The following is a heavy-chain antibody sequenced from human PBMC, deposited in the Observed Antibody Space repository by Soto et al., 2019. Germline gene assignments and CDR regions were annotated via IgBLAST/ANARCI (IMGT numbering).Heavy chain of an antibody. J-gene: IGHJ1*01. Sequence: QVQLVQSGAEMKKPGASVKVARKASGYKFTTYFIHWVRQAPGQGLEWMGMIHPSGDTGYGQKFRCRVTMTIDTSTTTAYMELRNLTSEDTAIYFSVRGYCTTTPCSGDFQHWGQGTLVTVSS. V-gene: IGHV1-46*01. D-gene: IGHD2-8*01. CDR2: IHPSGDT. CDR3: VRGYCTTTPCSGDFQH. CDR1: GYKFTTYF.